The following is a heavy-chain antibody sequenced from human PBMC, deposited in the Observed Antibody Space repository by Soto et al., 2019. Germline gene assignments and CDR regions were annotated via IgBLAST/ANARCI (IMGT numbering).Heavy chain of an antibody. J-gene: IGHJ6*03. V-gene: IGHV4-31*03. D-gene: IGHD6-6*01. CDR1: GGCISSGGDY. CDR2: ILYSGST. CDR3: AIVPSPARPYYSYYYMDV. Sequence: SETLSLTRTVSGGCISSGGDYWSWIRQNPGKGLERIGYILYSGSTYYNPSLKSRVTISVDTSKIQFSLKLSSVTAADTAVYYCAIVPSPARPYYSYYYMDVWGKGPTVSVSS.